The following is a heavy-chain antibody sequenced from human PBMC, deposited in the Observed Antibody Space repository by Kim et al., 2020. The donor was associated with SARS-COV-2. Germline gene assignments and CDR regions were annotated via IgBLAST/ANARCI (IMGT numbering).Heavy chain of an antibody. CDR3: AMAPKRVLRFLEWLSPFDY. V-gene: IGHV3-23*01. D-gene: IGHD3-3*01. J-gene: IGHJ4*02. Sequence: GGSLRLSCAASGFTFSSYAMSWVRQAPGKGLEWVSAISGSGGSTYYADSVKGLFTISRDNSKNTLYLQMNSLRAEDTAVYYCAMAPKRVLRFLEWLSPFDYWGQGTLVTVSS. CDR1: GFTFSSYA. CDR2: ISGSGGST.